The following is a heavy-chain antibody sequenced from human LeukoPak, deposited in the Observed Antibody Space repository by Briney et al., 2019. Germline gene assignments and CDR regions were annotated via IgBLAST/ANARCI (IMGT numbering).Heavy chain of an antibody. CDR3: ARRVWQHKPYDY. D-gene: IGHD6-6*01. J-gene: IGHJ4*02. Sequence: KSSETLSLTCAVYGGSFSGYYWSWIRQPPGKGLEWIGEINHSGSTNYNPSLKSRVTITVDTSKNQFSLKLSSVTAADTAVYYCARRVWQHKPYDYWGQGTLVTVSS. CDR1: GGSFSGYY. CDR2: INHSGST. V-gene: IGHV4-34*01.